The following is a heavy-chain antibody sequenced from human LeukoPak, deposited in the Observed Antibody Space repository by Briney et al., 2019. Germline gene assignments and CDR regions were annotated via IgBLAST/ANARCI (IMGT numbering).Heavy chain of an antibody. CDR3: AKDLYSNYGPADY. CDR1: GFPFSSYA. V-gene: IGHV3-23*01. J-gene: IGHJ4*02. CDR2: INGGGVNT. Sequence: GGSLRLSCAASGFPFSSYAMSWVRQAPGKGLEWVSTINGGGVNTHYAASVGGRFTISRDNSKNTLFLQMNSLRDEDTAVYHCAKDLYSNYGPADYWGQGNLVTVSS. D-gene: IGHD4-11*01.